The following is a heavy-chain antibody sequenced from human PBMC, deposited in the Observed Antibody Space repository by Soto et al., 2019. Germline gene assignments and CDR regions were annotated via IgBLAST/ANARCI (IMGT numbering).Heavy chain of an antibody. CDR1: GGSISSGPYS. Sequence: SETLSLTCTVSGGSISSGPYSWGWIRQPPGEGLEWIGTFHYSESTYYNPSLESRVTISVDTSKNQFSLKVSSVTVADTAVYYCARLGGYCSSTKCYGYYGMDVWGQRTTVTVSS. V-gene: IGHV4-39*01. CDR3: ARLGGYCSSTKCYGYYGMDV. CDR2: FHYSEST. D-gene: IGHD2-2*01. J-gene: IGHJ6*02.